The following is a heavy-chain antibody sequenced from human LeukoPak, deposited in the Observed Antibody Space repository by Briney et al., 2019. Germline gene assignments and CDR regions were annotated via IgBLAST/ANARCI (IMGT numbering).Heavy chain of an antibody. CDR3: VRQQTPHGNFDY. CDR1: GFTLSSYA. CDR2: IGTAGDT. Sequence: GGSLRLSCATSGFTLSSYAMHWVRQATGKGLEWVSAIGTAGDTYYPGSVKGRFTISRENAKNSLSLQMNSLRAEDTAVYYCVRQQTPHGNFDYWGQGSLVTVSS. D-gene: IGHD1-26*01. V-gene: IGHV3-13*01. J-gene: IGHJ4*02.